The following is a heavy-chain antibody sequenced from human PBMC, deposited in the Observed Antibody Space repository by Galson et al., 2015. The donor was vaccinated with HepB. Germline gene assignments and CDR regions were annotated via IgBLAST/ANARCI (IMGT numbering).Heavy chain of an antibody. D-gene: IGHD2/OR15-2a*01. CDR1: GFTFSSYG. CDR2: IWRDGSNK. V-gene: IGHV3-33*01. Sequence: SLRLSCAASGFTFSSYGMHWVRQAPGKGLEWVAVIWRDGSNKYYRDSVKGRFTISRDNSKNTLYLQMNSLRAEDTAVYYCASGYQVLLIDHWGQGTTVTVSS. J-gene: IGHJ6*02. CDR3: ASGYQVLLIDH.